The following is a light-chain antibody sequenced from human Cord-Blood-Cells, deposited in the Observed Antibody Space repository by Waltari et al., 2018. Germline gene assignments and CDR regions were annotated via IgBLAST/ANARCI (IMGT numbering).Light chain of an antibody. Sequence: EIVLTQSPATLSLSPGERATLSCRASQSVSSYLAWYQQTPGQAPRLLIYDASNRATGIPARCSGSGSGTDFTLTISSLGPEDFAVYYCQQRSNWPTFGGGTKVEIK. CDR2: DAS. CDR1: QSVSSY. J-gene: IGKJ4*01. V-gene: IGKV3-11*01. CDR3: QQRSNWPT.